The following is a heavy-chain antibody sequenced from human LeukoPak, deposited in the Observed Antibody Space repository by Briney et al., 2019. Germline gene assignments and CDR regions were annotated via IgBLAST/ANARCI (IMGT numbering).Heavy chain of an antibody. CDR2: ISSSGGHI. V-gene: IGHV3-21*01. CDR3: ARGSSSWPYYYNLDV. CDR1: GFTFTSYY. D-gene: IGHD6-6*01. Sequence: GGSLRLSCAASGFTFTSYYMNWVRQAPGKGLEWVSSISSSGGHIYYADSVKGRFTIFRDNAKNSLYLQMNSLRAEDTAVYYCARGSSSWPYYYNLDVWGQGTTVTVS. J-gene: IGHJ6*02.